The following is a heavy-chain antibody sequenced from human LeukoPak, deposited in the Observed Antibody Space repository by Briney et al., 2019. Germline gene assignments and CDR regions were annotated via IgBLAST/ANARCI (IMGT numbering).Heavy chain of an antibody. D-gene: IGHD3-10*01. Sequence: ASVTVSCKASGYTFTSYYMHWVRQAPGQGLEWMGIINPSGGSTSYAQKFQGRVTMTRDTSTSTVYMELSSLRSEDTAVYYCARDLQGFGELLYYYYGMDVWGNGTTVTVSS. J-gene: IGHJ6*04. CDR1: GYTFTSYY. CDR3: ARDLQGFGELLYYYYGMDV. V-gene: IGHV1-46*01. CDR2: INPSGGST.